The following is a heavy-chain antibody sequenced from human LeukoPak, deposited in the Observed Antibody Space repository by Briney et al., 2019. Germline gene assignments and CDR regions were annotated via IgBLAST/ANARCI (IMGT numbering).Heavy chain of an antibody. CDR2: IYYSGST. V-gene: IGHV4-30-4*01. D-gene: IGHD3-3*01. CDR3: AGDRGFWSGYPYFDY. CDR1: GGSISSGDYY. J-gene: IGHJ4*02. Sequence: SETLSLTCTVSGGSISSGDYYWSWIRQPPGKGLEWIGYIYYSGSTYYNPSLKSRVTISVDTSKNQFSLKLSSVTAADTAVYYCAGDRGFWSGYPYFDYWGQGTLVTVSS.